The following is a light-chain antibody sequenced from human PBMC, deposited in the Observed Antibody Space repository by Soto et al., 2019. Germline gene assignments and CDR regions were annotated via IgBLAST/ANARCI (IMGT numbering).Light chain of an antibody. Sequence: DIQMTQSPSSLSASVGDRVTITCRASQSISSYLNWYQQKPGKAPKLLIYAASSLQSGVPSRFSGSGSGTDFTLTIISLQPEDFETYYCQQSYSTPLWTFGQGTKVEIK. J-gene: IGKJ1*01. CDR3: QQSYSTPLWT. CDR2: AAS. V-gene: IGKV1-39*01. CDR1: QSISSY.